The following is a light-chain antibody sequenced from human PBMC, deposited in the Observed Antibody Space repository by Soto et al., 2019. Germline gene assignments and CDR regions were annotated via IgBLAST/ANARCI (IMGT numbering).Light chain of an antibody. V-gene: IGKV1-5*01. CDR3: HQTAANPWT. J-gene: IGKJ1*01. Sequence: DIQMTQSPSTLSASVGDRVTITCRASQSISNRLAWYQQKPGKAPKVLIYDASSLHSGVPSTFSGSGSGTDFALTISSLQPEDFATYYCHQTAANPWTFAQGTKVDIK. CDR1: QSISNR. CDR2: DAS.